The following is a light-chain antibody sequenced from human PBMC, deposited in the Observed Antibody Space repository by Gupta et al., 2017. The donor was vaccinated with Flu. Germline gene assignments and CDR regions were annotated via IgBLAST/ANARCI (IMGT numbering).Light chain of an antibody. CDR2: RSN. V-gene: IGLV1-47*01. Sequence: QSVLPQPPSVSGTPGQRVPIPCSGGSSNVGNNYVYWYRQFPGAAPKLLIFRSNQRPSGVPDRFSGSKSGTSASLAISGLRSEDEADYSCAAWDDSLNGVVFGGGTKLTVL. CDR3: AAWDDSLNGVV. J-gene: IGLJ2*01. CDR1: SSNVGNNY.